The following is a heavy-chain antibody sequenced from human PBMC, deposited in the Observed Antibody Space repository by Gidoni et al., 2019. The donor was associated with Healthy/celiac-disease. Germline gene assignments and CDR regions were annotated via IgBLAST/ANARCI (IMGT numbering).Heavy chain of an antibody. Sequence: QVQLVESGGGLVKPGGSLRLSCAASGFTFSDYYLRWIRQAPGKGLEWVSYISSSGSTIYYADSVKGRFTISRDNAKNSLYLQMNSLRAEDTAVYYCARDTPSGSSSGYYYYGMDVWGQGTTVTVSS. D-gene: IGHD6-6*01. CDR2: ISSSGSTI. J-gene: IGHJ6*02. V-gene: IGHV3-11*01. CDR3: ARDTPSGSSSGYYYYGMDV. CDR1: GFTFSDYY.